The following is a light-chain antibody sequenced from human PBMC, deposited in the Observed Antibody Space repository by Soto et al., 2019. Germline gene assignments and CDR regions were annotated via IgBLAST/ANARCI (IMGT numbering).Light chain of an antibody. CDR1: SSNIGAGYD. Sequence: QSALTQPPSVSGAPGQRVTISRTGSSSNIGAGYDVHWYQQLPGTAPKLLIYGNSNRPSGVPDRFSGSKSGTSASLAITGLQAEDFVDYYCQPYDSILRGSVFVTAPFVTVL. CDR2: GNS. CDR3: QPYDSILRGSV. J-gene: IGLJ1*01. V-gene: IGLV1-40*01.